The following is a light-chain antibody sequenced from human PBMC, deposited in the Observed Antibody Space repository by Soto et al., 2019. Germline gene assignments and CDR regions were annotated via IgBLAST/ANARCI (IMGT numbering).Light chain of an antibody. Sequence: EIVLTQSPATLSLSPGERATLSCRASQSVSSYLAWYQQKPGQAPRLLIYDASNRATGIPARFSGSGSGTNFNLTISRLEPEDFAVYYCQQRSTWPLITFGQGTRLEIK. V-gene: IGKV3-11*01. CDR3: QQRSTWPLIT. CDR1: QSVSSY. J-gene: IGKJ5*01. CDR2: DAS.